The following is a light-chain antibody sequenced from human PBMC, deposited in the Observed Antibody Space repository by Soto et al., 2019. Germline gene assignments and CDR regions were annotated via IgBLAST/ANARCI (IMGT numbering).Light chain of an antibody. V-gene: IGKV4-1*01. Sequence: IVMTQSPGSLAVSLGEGATINCRSSQSVLHSSYKNNYLAWYQQKPGQPPKLLIYWASTRESGVPDRFSGSGSGTDFTLTISSLQAEDVAVYYCQKYYSTPPTFGGGTKVEIK. CDR1: QSVLHSSYKNNY. J-gene: IGKJ4*01. CDR3: QKYYSTPPT. CDR2: WAS.